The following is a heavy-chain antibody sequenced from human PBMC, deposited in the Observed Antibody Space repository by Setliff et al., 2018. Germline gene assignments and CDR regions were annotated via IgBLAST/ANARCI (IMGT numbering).Heavy chain of an antibody. D-gene: IGHD1-26*01. Sequence: SGPTLVNPTQTLTLTCTFSGFSLSTSGMRVSWIRQPPGKALEWLARIDWDDDKFYSTSLKTRLTLSKDTSKNQVVLTITTMDPVDTATYYCARSPSGEFDYWGQGTLVTVSS. J-gene: IGHJ4*02. CDR2: IDWDDDK. CDR3: ARSPSGEFDY. CDR1: GFSLSTSGMR. V-gene: IGHV2-70*04.